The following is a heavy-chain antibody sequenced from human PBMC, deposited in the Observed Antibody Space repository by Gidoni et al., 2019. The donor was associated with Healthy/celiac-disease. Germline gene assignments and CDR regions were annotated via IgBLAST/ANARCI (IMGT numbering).Heavy chain of an antibody. J-gene: IGHJ6*02. CDR2: IRYDGSNK. CDR3: AREKTAVLRFFRHYYYYGMDV. Sequence: QVQLVVSGRGVVQPGRSLRLSCAASGFTFSSYGMLWVRQAPGTGLEWVAVIRYDGSNKYYADAVKDRFTISRESSKNTLYLQMNSLRAEDTAVYYCAREKTAVLRFFRHYYYYGMDVWGQGTTVTVSS. V-gene: IGHV3-33*08. CDR1: GFTFSSYG. D-gene: IGHD3-3*01.